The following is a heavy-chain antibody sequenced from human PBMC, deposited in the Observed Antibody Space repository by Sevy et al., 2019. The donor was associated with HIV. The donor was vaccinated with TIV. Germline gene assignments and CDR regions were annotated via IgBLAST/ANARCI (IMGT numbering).Heavy chain of an antibody. V-gene: IGHV3-23*01. CDR1: GFTFSDYG. J-gene: IGHJ5*01. CDR3: GKRRTTGMTDWFDS. D-gene: IGHD1-1*01. Sequence: GGSLRLSCAASGFTFSDYGMTWVRQAPGKGLECVSSISNSGAGTYYEKSVKGRIIISSDNSKNPVYMPMNSLRAEDTALYYCGKRRTTGMTDWFDSWGQGTLVTVSS. CDR2: ISNSGAGT.